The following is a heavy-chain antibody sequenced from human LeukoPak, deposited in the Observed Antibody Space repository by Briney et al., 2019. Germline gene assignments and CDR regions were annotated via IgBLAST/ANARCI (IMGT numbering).Heavy chain of an antibody. J-gene: IGHJ4*02. V-gene: IGHV4-59*01. CDR1: GGSISSYY. Sequence: PSETLSLTCTVSGGSISSYYWSWIRQPPGKGLEWIGYIYYSGSTNYNPSLKSRVTISVDTSQNQFSLKLSSVTAADTAVYYCARAGSGWYFDYWGQGTLVTVSS. CDR3: ARAGSGWYFDY. D-gene: IGHD6-19*01. CDR2: IYYSGST.